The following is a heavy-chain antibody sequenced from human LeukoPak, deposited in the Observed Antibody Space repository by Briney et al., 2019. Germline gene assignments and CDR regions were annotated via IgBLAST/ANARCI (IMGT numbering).Heavy chain of an antibody. CDR1: GFTLSSYS. V-gene: IGHV3-48*01. J-gene: IGHJ4*02. Sequence: GGSLRLSCAASGFTLSSYSMNWVRQAPGKGLEWVSYISSSSSTIYYADSVKGRFTISRDNAKNSLYLQMNSLRAEDTAVYYCGRTPMGPVDYWGQGTLVTVSS. D-gene: IGHD2-15*01. CDR3: GRTPMGPVDY. CDR2: ISSSSSTI.